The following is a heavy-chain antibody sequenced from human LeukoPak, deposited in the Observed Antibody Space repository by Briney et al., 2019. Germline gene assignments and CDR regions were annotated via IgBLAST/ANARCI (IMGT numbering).Heavy chain of an antibody. V-gene: IGHV4-30-2*01. Sequence: PSETLSLTCTVSGGSISSGGYSWSWIRQPPGKGLEWIGYIYHSGSTYYNPSLKSRVTISVDRSKNQFSLKLSSVTAADTAVYYCARGGKYYDILTGYYDYWGQGTLVTVSS. CDR1: GGSISSGGYS. D-gene: IGHD3-9*01. J-gene: IGHJ4*02. CDR2: IYHSGST. CDR3: ARGGKYYDILTGYYDY.